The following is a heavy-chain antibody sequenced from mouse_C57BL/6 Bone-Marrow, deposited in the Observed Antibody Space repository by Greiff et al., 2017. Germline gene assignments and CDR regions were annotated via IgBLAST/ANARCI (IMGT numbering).Heavy chain of an antibody. Sequence: DVTLVESGGDLVTPGGSLKLSCAASGFTFSSYGMSWVRQTPHKRLEWVATISSGGSYTYYPDRVTGRFTISRDNAKNTLYLQMSSLKSEDTAMYYCADFLDYWGQGTTLTVAS. CDR2: ISSGGSYT. J-gene: IGHJ2*01. V-gene: IGHV5-6*02. CDR1: GFTFSSYG. CDR3: ADFLDY.